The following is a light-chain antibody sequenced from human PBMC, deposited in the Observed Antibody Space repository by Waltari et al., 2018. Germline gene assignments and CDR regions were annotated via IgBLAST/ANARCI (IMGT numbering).Light chain of an antibody. CDR2: EVT. J-gene: IGLJ1*01. CDR1: SGDIGSYNP. CDR3: SSFTTTSTSV. V-gene: IGLV2-14*01. Sequence: QSALTQPASVSGSLGQSITTSCTGTSGDIGSYNPVSWYQQYPGKAPKLIIYEVTNRPSGVSYRFSGSKSGNTASLTISRLQGQDEADYYCSSFTTTSTSVFGTGTKVSVL.